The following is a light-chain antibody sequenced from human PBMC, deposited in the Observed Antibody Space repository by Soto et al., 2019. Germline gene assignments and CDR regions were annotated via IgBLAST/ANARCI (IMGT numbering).Light chain of an antibody. CDR1: SNDVGGYNL. CDR2: EVX. V-gene: IGLV2-23*02. J-gene: IGLJ3*02. CDR3: CSHVGGSSPQWV. Sequence: QSALTQPASVSGSPGQSITISCTGTSNDVGGYNLVSWFQQHPGKAPKLMISEVXKRPSGVSNRFSGSKSANTASLTISGLQAEDEADYYCCSHVGGSSPQWVFGGGTKVTVL.